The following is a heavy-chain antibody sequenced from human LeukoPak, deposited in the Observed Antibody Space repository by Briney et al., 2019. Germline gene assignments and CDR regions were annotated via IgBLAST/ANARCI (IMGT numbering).Heavy chain of an antibody. V-gene: IGHV4-31*03. Sequence: PSETLSLTCTVSGGSISTGGYFWSWIRQHPGKGLEWVGYIYYSGSTYYNPSLKSRFTISVDTSKDQFSLKLSSVTAADTAVYYCARVYRGGGNWFDPWGQGTLVTVSS. J-gene: IGHJ5*02. D-gene: IGHD1-14*01. CDR2: IYYSGST. CDR3: ARVYRGGGNWFDP. CDR1: GGSISTGGYF.